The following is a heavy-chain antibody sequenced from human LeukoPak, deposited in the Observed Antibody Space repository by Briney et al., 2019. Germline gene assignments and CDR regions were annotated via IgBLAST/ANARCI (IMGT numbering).Heavy chain of an antibody. J-gene: IGHJ5*02. CDR1: GGSISSYY. V-gene: IGHV4-4*07. Sequence: NPSETLSLTCTVSGGSISSYYWSWIRQPAGKELEWIGRIYSSGSSSFSPSLKSRVTMSVDTSKYQFSLKLSSVTAADTAVYYCARERAGSGYSGHDGGWFDPWGQGTLVTVSS. D-gene: IGHD5-12*01. CDR3: ARERAGSGYSGHDGGWFDP. CDR2: IYSSGSS.